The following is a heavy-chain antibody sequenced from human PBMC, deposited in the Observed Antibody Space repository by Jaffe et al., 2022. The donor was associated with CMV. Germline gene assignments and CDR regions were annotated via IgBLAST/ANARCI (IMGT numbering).Heavy chain of an antibody. CDR3: ARDPDGGRPLYYFDY. Sequence: QVQLVQSGAEVKKPGASVKVSCKASGYTFTGYYMHWVRQAPGQGLEWMGWINPNSGGTNYAQKFQGRVTMTRDTSISTAYMELSRLRSDDTAVYYCARDPDGGRPLYYFDYWGQGTLVTVSS. D-gene: IGHD3-16*01. CDR2: INPNSGGT. J-gene: IGHJ4*02. CDR1: GYTFTGYY. V-gene: IGHV1-2*02.